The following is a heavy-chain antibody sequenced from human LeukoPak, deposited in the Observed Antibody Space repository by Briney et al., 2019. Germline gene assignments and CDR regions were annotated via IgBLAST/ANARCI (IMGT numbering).Heavy chain of an antibody. CDR1: GYSISSGYY. D-gene: IGHD1-26*01. CDR2: IYHSGST. Sequence: SETLSRTCTVSGYSISSGYYWGWIRQPPGKGLEWIGSIYHSGSTYYNPSLKSRVTISVDTSKNQFSLKLSSVTAADTAVYYCARDGGSRSNIVGATGFDYWGQGTLVTVSS. CDR3: ARDGGSRSNIVGATGFDY. V-gene: IGHV4-38-2*02. J-gene: IGHJ4*02.